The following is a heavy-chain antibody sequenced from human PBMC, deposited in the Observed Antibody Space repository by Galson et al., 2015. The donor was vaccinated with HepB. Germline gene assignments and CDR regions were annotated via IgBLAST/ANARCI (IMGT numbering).Heavy chain of an antibody. V-gene: IGHV4-59*08. Sequence: SETLSLTCTVSGGSISSYYWSWIRQPPGKGLEWIGYIYYSGSTNYNPSLKSRVTISVDTSKNQFSLKLSSVTAADTAVYYCARLRAVAGLYYYGMDVWGQGTTVTVSS. J-gene: IGHJ6*02. D-gene: IGHD6-19*01. CDR2: IYYSGST. CDR3: ARLRAVAGLYYYGMDV. CDR1: GGSISSYY.